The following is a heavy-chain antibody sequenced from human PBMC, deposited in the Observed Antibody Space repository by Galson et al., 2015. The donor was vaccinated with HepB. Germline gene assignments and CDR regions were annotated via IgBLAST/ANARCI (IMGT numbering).Heavy chain of an antibody. Sequence: SLRLSCAASGFTFSDYYMSWIRQAPGKGLEWVSYISSSGSTIYYADSVKGRFTISRDNAKNSLYLQMNSLRAEDTAVYYCASGKYYYDSSGYNIDYWGQGTLVTVSS. CDR3: ASGKYYYDSSGYNIDY. V-gene: IGHV3-11*01. J-gene: IGHJ4*02. CDR1: GFTFSDYY. D-gene: IGHD3-22*01. CDR2: ISSSGSTI.